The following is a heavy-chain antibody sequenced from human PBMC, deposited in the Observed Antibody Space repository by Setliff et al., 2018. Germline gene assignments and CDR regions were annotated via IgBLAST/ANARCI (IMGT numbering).Heavy chain of an antibody. V-gene: IGHV3-23*01. J-gene: IGHJ3*02. CDR2: INSDGSTT. CDR3: AKDGQQEAPYAFDM. D-gene: IGHD6-13*01. Sequence: GGSLRLSCAASGFTFSSYAMSWVRQAPGKGLEWVSRINSDGSTTNYADSVKGRFTISRDNAKNTLYLQMNSLRAEDTAVYYCAKDGQQEAPYAFDMWGQGTMVTVSS. CDR1: GFTFSSYA.